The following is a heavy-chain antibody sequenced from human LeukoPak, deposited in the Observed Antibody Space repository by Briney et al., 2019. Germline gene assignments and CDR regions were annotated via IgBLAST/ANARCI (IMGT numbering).Heavy chain of an antibody. Sequence: GGSLRLSCLGSGFTFSNSAMHWVRQAPGKGLEYVSAISDSGDSTFHADSVKGRFTMSRDNSKNTLYLQMSSLTTEDTAVYYCVVERGYYDSSGYSTYYFDYWGQGTPVTVSS. D-gene: IGHD3-22*01. CDR2: ISDSGDST. V-gene: IGHV3-64D*06. J-gene: IGHJ4*02. CDR3: VVERGYYDSSGYSTYYFDY. CDR1: GFTFSNSA.